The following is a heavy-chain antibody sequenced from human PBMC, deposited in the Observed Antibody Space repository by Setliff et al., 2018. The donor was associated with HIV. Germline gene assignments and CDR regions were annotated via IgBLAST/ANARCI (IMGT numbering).Heavy chain of an antibody. J-gene: IGHJ3*02. CDR1: GGSISSRNW. Sequence: SETLSLTCTVSGGSISSRNWWSWVRQPPGKGLEWIGEIYHSGSTNYNPSLKRRVTISVDKSTNQVSLKLNSVTAADTAVYYCARAPGEAYNFWSDYKVAGAFDIWGQGTMVTVSS. V-gene: IGHV4-4*02. CDR2: IYHSGST. D-gene: IGHD3-3*01. CDR3: ARAPGEAYNFWSDYKVAGAFDI.